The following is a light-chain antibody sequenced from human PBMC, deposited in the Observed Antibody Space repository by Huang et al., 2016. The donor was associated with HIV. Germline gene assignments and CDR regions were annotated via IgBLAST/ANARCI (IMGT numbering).Light chain of an antibody. V-gene: IGKV1D-13*01. CDR3: QQFNNYLT. CDR1: QGISSA. Sequence: AIQLTQSPSSLSASVGDRVTITCRASQGISSASAWYQQKPGKAPKLLIYDASSLESGVPSRFSGSGSGTDFTLTISSLQPEDFATYYCQQFNNYLTFGQGTRLEIK. J-gene: IGKJ5*01. CDR2: DAS.